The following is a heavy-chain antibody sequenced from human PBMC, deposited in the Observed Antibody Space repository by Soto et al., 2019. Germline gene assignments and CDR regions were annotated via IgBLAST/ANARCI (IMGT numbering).Heavy chain of an antibody. CDR2: IISSGDNT. Sequence: XGSLRLSCSASGFTFINYGMLWVRQAPGKGLQYVSGIISSGDNTYYADSVKGRFTISRDNSENTVYLQMSSLRPEDTAVYYCVKKLPKFYNYGYNWRQGLPVTVSS. CDR3: VKKLPKFYNYGYN. V-gene: IGHV3-64D*06. D-gene: IGHD5-18*01. J-gene: IGHJ4*02. CDR1: GFTFINYG.